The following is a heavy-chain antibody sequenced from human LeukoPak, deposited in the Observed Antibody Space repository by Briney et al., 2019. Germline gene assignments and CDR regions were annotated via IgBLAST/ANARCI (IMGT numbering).Heavy chain of an antibody. CDR3: ARDQYSGSFKGAFDI. Sequence: GGSLRLSCAASGLTFSSYAMHWVRQAPGKGLEWVAVISYDGSNKYYADSVKGRFTISRDNSKNTLYLQMNSLRAEDTAVYYCARDQYSGSFKGAFDIWGQGTMVTVSS. CDR2: ISYDGSNK. D-gene: IGHD1-26*01. J-gene: IGHJ3*02. V-gene: IGHV3-30-3*01. CDR1: GLTFSSYA.